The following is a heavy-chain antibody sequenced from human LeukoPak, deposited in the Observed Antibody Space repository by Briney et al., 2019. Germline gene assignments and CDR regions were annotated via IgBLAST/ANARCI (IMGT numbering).Heavy chain of an antibody. CDR2: IYYSGNA. CDR3: ARHERGSSDWFDP. D-gene: IGHD6-6*01. J-gene: IGHJ5*02. Sequence: SETLSLTCTVSGGSISSSTYYWDWIRQPPGKGLERIGSIYYSGNAYYNPSLKSRITMSVDTSKNQFSLRVSSVTAADTALYYCARHERGSSDWFDPWGQGTLVTVSS. CDR1: GGSISSSTYY. V-gene: IGHV4-39*01.